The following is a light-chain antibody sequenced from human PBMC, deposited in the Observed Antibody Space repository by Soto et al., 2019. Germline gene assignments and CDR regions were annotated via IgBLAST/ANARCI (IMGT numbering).Light chain of an antibody. CDR2: GVK. CDR1: GRDIDAYDY. CDR3: SSYTTSYFYV. V-gene: IGLV2-14*01. Sequence: QSALTQPASVSGSPGQSITISCTGSGRDIDAYDYVSWYQQHPGKAPKLLIYGVKNRPSGVSYRFSASKSAFTASLTISGLQAEDEAHYYCSSYTTSYFYVFGPGTQLTVL. J-gene: IGLJ7*01.